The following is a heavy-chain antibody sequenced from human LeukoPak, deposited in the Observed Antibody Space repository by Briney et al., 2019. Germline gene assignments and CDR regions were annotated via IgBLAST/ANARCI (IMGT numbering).Heavy chain of an antibody. CDR1: GGSISSSNW. Sequence: SETLSLTRAVSGGSISSSNWWSWVRQPPGKGLEWIGEIYHSGSTNYNPSLKSRVTISVDTSKNQFSLKLSSVTAADTAVYYCARAGEMATIPRFDYWGQGTLVTVSS. CDR2: IYHSGST. J-gene: IGHJ4*02. D-gene: IGHD5-24*01. V-gene: IGHV4-4*02. CDR3: ARAGEMATIPRFDY.